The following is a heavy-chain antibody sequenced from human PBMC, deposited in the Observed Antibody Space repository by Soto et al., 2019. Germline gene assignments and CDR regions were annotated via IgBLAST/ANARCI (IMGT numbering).Heavy chain of an antibody. CDR3: ARGVAARPAFRY. J-gene: IGHJ4*02. Sequence: SETLSLTCAVYGGSFSGYYCSWIRQPPGKGLEWIGEINHSGSTNYNPSLKSRVTISVDTSKNQFSLKLSSVTAADTAVYYCARGVAARPAFRYWGQGTLVTVSS. D-gene: IGHD6-6*01. V-gene: IGHV4-34*01. CDR2: INHSGST. CDR1: GGSFSGYY.